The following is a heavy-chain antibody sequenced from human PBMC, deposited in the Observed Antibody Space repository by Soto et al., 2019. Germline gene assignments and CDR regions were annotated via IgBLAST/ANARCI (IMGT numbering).Heavy chain of an antibody. D-gene: IGHD3-10*01. Sequence: GGSLRLSCAASGFSFRNYAMSWVRQAPGRGLEWISTLTGSSSNIYYADSVKGRFAISRDNSRNTLYLQMNSLTAEDTAVYYCANGRATYGLLTHDYWGQGTLVTVSS. J-gene: IGHJ4*02. CDR2: LTGSSSNI. V-gene: IGHV3-23*01. CDR1: GFSFRNYA. CDR3: ANGRATYGLLTHDY.